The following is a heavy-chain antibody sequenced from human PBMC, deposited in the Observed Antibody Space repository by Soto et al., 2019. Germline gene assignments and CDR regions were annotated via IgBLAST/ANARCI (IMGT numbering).Heavy chain of an antibody. CDR3: AKWKWELAFDS. Sequence: EVQLLESGGGLVQPGGSLRLSCAASGFTFSSYAMSWVRQAPGKGLEWVSAISGSGGSTYYADSVKGRFTISRDNSKNPLYRQMTGLRAEDTAVYYCAKWKWELAFDSWGQGALGTVSS. CDR2: ISGSGGST. CDR1: GFTFSSYA. D-gene: IGHD1-26*01. J-gene: IGHJ4*02. V-gene: IGHV3-23*01.